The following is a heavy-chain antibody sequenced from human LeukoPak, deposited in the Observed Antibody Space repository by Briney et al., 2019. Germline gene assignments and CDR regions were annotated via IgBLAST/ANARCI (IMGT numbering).Heavy chain of an antibody. CDR2: IYYSGSS. CDR3: ARVPRSYYYYYYMDV. CDR1: GGSISGYH. Sequence: PSETLSLTCNVSGGSISGYHWSWIRQPPGKGLEWLGYIYYSGSSNYNPSLKSRVTISADMSKNQFSLKLSSVTAADTAVYYCARVPRSYYYYYYMDVWGKGTTVTVSS. V-gene: IGHV4-59*01. J-gene: IGHJ6*03.